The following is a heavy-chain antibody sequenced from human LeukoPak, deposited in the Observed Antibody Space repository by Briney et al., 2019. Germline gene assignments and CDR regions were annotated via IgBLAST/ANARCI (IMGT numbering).Heavy chain of an antibody. CDR2: MSADGNIK. CDR1: GFIFSTYV. CDR3: ARDPITSASDYFDY. J-gene: IGHJ4*02. V-gene: IGHV3-30-3*01. Sequence: GGSLRLSCTASGFIFSTYVIHWVRQAPGKGLEWVAVMSADGNIKIYTDSVKGRFTISRDNSKNTLYLEMNSLRTEDTAVYYCARDPITSASDYFDYWGQGTLVTVSS. D-gene: IGHD1-20*01.